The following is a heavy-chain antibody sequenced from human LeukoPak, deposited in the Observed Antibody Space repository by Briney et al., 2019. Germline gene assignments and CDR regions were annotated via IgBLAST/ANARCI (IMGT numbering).Heavy chain of an antibody. CDR3: AKVGYYYGSGSYCLDY. J-gene: IGHJ4*02. CDR1: GFAFSDYV. Sequence: GGSLRLSCAAFGFAFSDYVMNWVRQAPGKGLEWVSAISASGGSTYYANSVKGRFTICRDNSKNTLYLQMNSLRADDTAVYYCAKVGYYYGSGSYCLDYWGQGTLVTVSS. V-gene: IGHV3-23*01. D-gene: IGHD3-10*01. CDR2: ISASGGST.